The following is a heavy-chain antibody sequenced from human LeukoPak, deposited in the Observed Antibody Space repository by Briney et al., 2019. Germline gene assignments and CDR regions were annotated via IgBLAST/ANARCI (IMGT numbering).Heavy chain of an antibody. J-gene: IGHJ4*02. CDR1: HSSIIDYY. Sequence: SETLSLTCSVSHSSIIDYYWNWIRQPAGKGLEWIGRIHLRQSITTDYNPSLRSRVTMSIDTSRNQFSLSLTSVTAADTALYYCAQMVRDINYFDSWGQGILVTVSS. CDR2: IHLRQSITT. CDR3: AQMVRDINYFDS. D-gene: IGHD3-10*01. V-gene: IGHV4-4*07.